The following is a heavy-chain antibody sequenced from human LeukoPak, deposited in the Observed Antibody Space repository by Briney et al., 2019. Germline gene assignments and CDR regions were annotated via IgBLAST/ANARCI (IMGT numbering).Heavy chain of an antibody. D-gene: IGHD7-27*01. CDR2: ISQDGSET. J-gene: IGHJ4*02. CDR3: VRDLGHSRHYFEY. CDR1: GFTFNSFF. V-gene: IGHV3-7*01. Sequence: GGSLRLSCAASGFTFNSFFLNWIRLTPGRELEWLACISQDGSETFYMDSVRGRFTISRDNTKNSLYLQMDSLRAEDTAVYFCVRDLGHSRHYFEYWGQGALVTVSS.